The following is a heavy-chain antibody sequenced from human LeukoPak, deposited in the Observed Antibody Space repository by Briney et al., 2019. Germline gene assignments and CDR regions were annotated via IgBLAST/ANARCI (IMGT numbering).Heavy chain of an antibody. CDR1: GFTFSSHW. D-gene: IGHD1-26*01. Sequence: PGGSLRLSCAASGFTFSSHWMSWVRQAPGKGPEWVANIKQDGTEIYYVDSVKGRFTISRDNAKNSLYLQMDSLRDEDTAVYYCARDKVVGATFFDYWGQGILVTVSS. V-gene: IGHV3-7*01. J-gene: IGHJ4*02. CDR2: IKQDGTEI. CDR3: ARDKVVGATFFDY.